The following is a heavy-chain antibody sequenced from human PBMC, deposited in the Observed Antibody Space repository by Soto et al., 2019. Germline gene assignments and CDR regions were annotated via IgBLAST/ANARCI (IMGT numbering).Heavy chain of an antibody. D-gene: IGHD6-19*01. Sequence: ASVKVSCKASGYTFTSYGISWVRQAPGQGLEWMGWISAYNGNTNYAQKLQGRVTMTTDTSTSTAYMELRSLRSDDTAVYYCARDRSTGIAVAGSGFDPWGQGTLVTVSS. CDR1: GYTFTSYG. CDR2: ISAYNGNT. J-gene: IGHJ5*02. V-gene: IGHV1-18*01. CDR3: ARDRSTGIAVAGSGFDP.